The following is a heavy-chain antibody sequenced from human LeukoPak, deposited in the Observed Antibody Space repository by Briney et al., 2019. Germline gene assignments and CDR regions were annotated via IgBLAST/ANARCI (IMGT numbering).Heavy chain of an antibody. J-gene: IGHJ4*02. CDR3: AARPGEVAVPFDY. CDR2: ISGSGGIT. Sequence: GGSLRLSCAASGFTFSTFAMTWVRQAPGKSLQWVSLISGSGGITYYADSVNGRFTISRDNSKNTLYLQMHSLRAEDTAVYYCAARPGEVAVPFDYWGQGTLVTVSS. V-gene: IGHV3-23*01. CDR1: GFTFSTFA. D-gene: IGHD2-15*01.